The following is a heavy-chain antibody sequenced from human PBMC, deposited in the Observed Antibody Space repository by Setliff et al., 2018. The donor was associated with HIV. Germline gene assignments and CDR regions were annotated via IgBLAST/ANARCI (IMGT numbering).Heavy chain of an antibody. CDR3: ARGGPDYYDYPYFDS. J-gene: IGHJ4*02. CDR2: ISTSGST. V-gene: IGHV4-61*09. Sequence: SETLSLTCTVSGDSITSGTYYWSWIRQPAGMRLEWIGHISTSGSTNYNPSLKSRVTMSVDTSKNQFSLKLNSLIAADTAVYFCARGGPDYYDYPYFDSWGQGTLVTVSS. D-gene: IGHD3-22*01. CDR1: GDSITSGTYY.